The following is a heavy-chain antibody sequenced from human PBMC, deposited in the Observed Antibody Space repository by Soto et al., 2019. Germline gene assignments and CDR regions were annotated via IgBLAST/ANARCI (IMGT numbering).Heavy chain of an antibody. CDR3: ATTAIAVAGTYYFDY. CDR1: GYTLTELS. V-gene: IGHV1-24*01. J-gene: IGHJ4*02. CDR2: FDPEDGET. D-gene: IGHD6-19*01. Sequence: GASVKVSCKVSGYTLTELSMHWVRQAPGKGLEWMGGFDPEDGETIYAQKFQGRVTMTEDTSTDTAYMELSSLRSEDTAVYYCATTAIAVAGTYYFDYWGQGTLVTVSS.